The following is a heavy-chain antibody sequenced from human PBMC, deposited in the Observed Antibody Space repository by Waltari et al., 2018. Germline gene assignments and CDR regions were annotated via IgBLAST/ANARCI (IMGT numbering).Heavy chain of an antibody. CDR2: SNQSGST. J-gene: IGHJ3*02. CDR1: GGSFSGSS. CDR3: ARPMVRGVIKGRSAFDI. Sequence: QVQLQQWGAGLLKPSETLSLTCAVYGGSFSGSSWSWLRQPPGKGLEWIGESNQSGSTNCNPTLKRRVTISVDTSKNQFSLKLSSVTAADTAVYYCARPMVRGVIKGRSAFDIWGQGTMVTVSS. V-gene: IGHV4-34*01. D-gene: IGHD3-10*01.